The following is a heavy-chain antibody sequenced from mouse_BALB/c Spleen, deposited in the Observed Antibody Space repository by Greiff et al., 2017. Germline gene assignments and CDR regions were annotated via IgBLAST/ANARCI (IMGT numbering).Heavy chain of an antibody. J-gene: IGHJ3*01. V-gene: IGHV1-80*01. CDR2: IYPGDGDT. D-gene: IGHD2-4*01. CDR3: AREGTTMIKGGFAY. CDR1: GYAFSSYW. Sequence: VQLQQSGAELVRPGSSVKISCKASGYAFSSYWMNWVKQRPGQGLEWIGQIYPGDGDTNYNGKFKGKATLTADKSSSTAYMQLSSLTSEDSAVDFCAREGTTMIKGGFAYWGQGTLVTVSA.